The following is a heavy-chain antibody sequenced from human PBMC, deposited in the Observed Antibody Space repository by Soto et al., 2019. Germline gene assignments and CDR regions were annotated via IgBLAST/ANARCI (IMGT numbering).Heavy chain of an antibody. Sequence: EVQLLESGGGLVQPGGSLRLSCAASGFSFDRYAMNWVRQAPGKGLEWVSNISGSDGSTYYADSVKGRFTTSRDNSKNTLFLQLNSLRAEDSAVYYCAKDRRYNWNDDSHRFYYYMDVWGKGTRISVSS. J-gene: IGHJ6*03. CDR1: GFSFDRYA. CDR3: AKDRRYNWNDDSHRFYYYMDV. V-gene: IGHV3-23*01. CDR2: ISGSDGST. D-gene: IGHD1-20*01.